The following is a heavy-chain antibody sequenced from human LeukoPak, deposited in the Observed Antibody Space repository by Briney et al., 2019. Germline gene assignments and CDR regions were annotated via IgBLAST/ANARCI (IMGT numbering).Heavy chain of an antibody. D-gene: IGHD5-12*01. CDR1: GGSISSSSYY. CDR2: IYYSGST. J-gene: IGHJ4*02. V-gene: IGHV4-39*01. CDR3: ARHSGYSGYDLDY. Sequence: SETLSLTCTVSGGSISSSSYYWGWIRQPPGKGLEWIGSIYYSGSTYYNPSLKSRVTISVDTSKNQFSLKLSSVTAADTAVYYCARHSGYSGYDLDYWGQGTLVTVSS.